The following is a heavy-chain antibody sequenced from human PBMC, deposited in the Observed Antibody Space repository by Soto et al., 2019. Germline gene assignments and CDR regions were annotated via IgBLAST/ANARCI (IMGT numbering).Heavy chain of an antibody. CDR3: TAYCSGGSCSLHYYYGMDV. CDR2: IRSKTDSGRT. CDR1: GFTFSDPY. V-gene: IGHV3-15*01. Sequence: CGSLRLSCAGSGFTFSDPYFDWVRQAPGKGLEWVGRIRSKTDSGRTDYAAPVRGRFTISRDDSKNTLYLQMNSLKTEDTAVYYCTAYCSGGSCSLHYYYGMDVWGQGTTVTVSS. D-gene: IGHD2-15*01. J-gene: IGHJ6*02.